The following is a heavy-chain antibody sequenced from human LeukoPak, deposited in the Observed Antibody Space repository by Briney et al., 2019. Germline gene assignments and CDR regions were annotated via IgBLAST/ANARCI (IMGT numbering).Heavy chain of an antibody. CDR2: ISSSGSTI. CDR3: AGDEGSGYFCSWFDP. V-gene: IGHV3-48*03. CDR1: GFTFNSYE. Sequence: GGSLRLSCAASGFTFNSYEMNWVRQAPGKGLEWVSYISSSGSTIYYADSVKGRFTISRDNAQNSLYLQMNSLRAEDTAVYYCAGDEGSGYFCSWFDPWGQGTLVTVSS. D-gene: IGHD3-3*01. J-gene: IGHJ5*02.